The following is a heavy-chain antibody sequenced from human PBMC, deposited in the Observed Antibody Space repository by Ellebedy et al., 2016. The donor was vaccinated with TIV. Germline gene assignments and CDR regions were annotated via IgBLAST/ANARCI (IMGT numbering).Heavy chain of an antibody. CDR3: AKALDYGDGYGMNV. J-gene: IGHJ6*02. D-gene: IGHD4-17*01. Sequence: GESLKISCAASGFTFSNYGMHWVRPAPGKGLEWVAVISYDGSNKNYADSVKGRFTISRDNSKNTLDLQMNSLRAEDTAVYYCAKALDYGDGYGMNVWGQGTTVTVSS. V-gene: IGHV3-30*18. CDR1: GFTFSNYG. CDR2: ISYDGSNK.